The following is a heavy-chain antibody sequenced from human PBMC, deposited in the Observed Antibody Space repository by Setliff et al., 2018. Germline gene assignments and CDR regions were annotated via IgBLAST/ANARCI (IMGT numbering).Heavy chain of an antibody. V-gene: IGHV3-23*01. CDR1: GFTFSSYA. Sequence: PGGSLRLSCAASGFTFSSYAMTWVRQAPGKGLERVSAISGRGDSTFYEDAVKGRFTISRDNSKNSLYLQMNSLRAEDTAVYYCARDPFGNPVFDPWGQGTLVTVSS. D-gene: IGHD3-10*01. CDR3: ARDPFGNPVFDP. CDR2: ISGRGDST. J-gene: IGHJ5*02.